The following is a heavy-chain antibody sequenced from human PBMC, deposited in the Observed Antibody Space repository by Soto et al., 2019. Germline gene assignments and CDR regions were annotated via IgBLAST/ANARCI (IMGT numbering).Heavy chain of an antibody. CDR1: GFTFSSYA. D-gene: IGHD5-18*01. Sequence: EVQLLESGGGLVQPGGSLRLSCAASGFTFSSYAMNWVRQAPGKGLEWVSAISGSGGSTYYADSVKGRFTISRDNSKNTLYLQMNSLRAEDTAVYYCAKLYSYGYEPYGDVWGQGTTVTVSS. J-gene: IGHJ6*02. CDR2: ISGSGGST. CDR3: AKLYSYGYEPYGDV. V-gene: IGHV3-23*01.